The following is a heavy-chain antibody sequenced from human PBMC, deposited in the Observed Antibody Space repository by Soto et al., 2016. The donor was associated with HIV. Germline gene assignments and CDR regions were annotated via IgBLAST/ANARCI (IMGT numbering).Heavy chain of an antibody. CDR2: IGTSNYYI. CDR3: ARDDPIGGXAFDI. J-gene: IGHJ3*02. V-gene: IGHV3-21*01. CDR1: GFTFKTFT. Sequence: EVQVVESGGGLVKPGGSLRLSCLASGFTFKTFTMNWVRQVPGKGLEWVSSIGTSNYYIYYADSVKGRFTISRDNAKNSVFLQMNALRADDTAMYYCARDDPIGGXAFDIVGPRDTGHRL. D-gene: IGHD1-26*01.